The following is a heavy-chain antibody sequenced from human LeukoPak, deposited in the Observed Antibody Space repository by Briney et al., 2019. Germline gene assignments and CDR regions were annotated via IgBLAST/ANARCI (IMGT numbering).Heavy chain of an antibody. J-gene: IGHJ4*02. CDR1: GFTFSNAW. Sequence: PGGSLRLSCAASGFTFSNAWMSWVRQAPGKGLEWVGRIKSKTDGGTTDYAAPVKGRFTISRDDSKNTLYLQMNSLKTEDTAVYYCTTDYVDTAMVTSFDYWGQGTLATVSS. CDR3: TTDYVDTAMVTSFDY. D-gene: IGHD5-18*01. CDR2: IKSKTDGGTT. V-gene: IGHV3-15*01.